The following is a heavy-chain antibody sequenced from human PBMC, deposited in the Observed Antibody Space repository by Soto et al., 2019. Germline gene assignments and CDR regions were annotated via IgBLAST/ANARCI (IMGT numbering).Heavy chain of an antibody. V-gene: IGHV4-59*08. D-gene: IGHD4-17*01. CDR1: GGSISSYY. CDR3: ARIYDGDYRLYFDY. Sequence: SVTLSLTCTVSGGSISSYYWSWIRQPPGKGLEWIGYIYYSGSTNYNPSLKSRVTISVDTSKNQFSLKLSSVTAADTAVYYCARIYDGDYRLYFDYWGQGTLVTVSS. CDR2: IYYSGST. J-gene: IGHJ4*02.